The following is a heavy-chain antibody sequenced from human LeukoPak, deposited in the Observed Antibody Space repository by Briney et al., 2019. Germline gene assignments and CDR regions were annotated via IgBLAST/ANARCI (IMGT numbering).Heavy chain of an antibody. CDR2: INTDGSAT. CDR3: VRDSNLSFDY. Sequence: RSLQLSCAASGLTLSSYWMHWVRQAPGKGLVWVSHINTDGSATTYADSVKGRFTISRDNAKNTLYLQMNSLRAEDTAVYYCVRDSNLSFDYWGQGALVTVSS. D-gene: IGHD1-14*01. J-gene: IGHJ4*02. V-gene: IGHV3-74*01. CDR1: GLTLSSYW.